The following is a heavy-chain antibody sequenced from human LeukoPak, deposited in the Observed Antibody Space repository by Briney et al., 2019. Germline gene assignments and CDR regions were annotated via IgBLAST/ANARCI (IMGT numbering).Heavy chain of an antibody. CDR1: GGSISSSNW. CDR3: ASFLIRGSYPDDY. J-gene: IGHJ4*02. Sequence: SETLSLTCAVSGGSISSSNWWSWVRQPPGKGLEWIGEIYHSGSTNYNPSLKSRVTISVDTSKNQFSLKLSSVTAADTAVYYCASFLIRGSYPDDYWGQGTLVTVSS. CDR2: IYHSGST. D-gene: IGHD3-16*01. V-gene: IGHV4-4*02.